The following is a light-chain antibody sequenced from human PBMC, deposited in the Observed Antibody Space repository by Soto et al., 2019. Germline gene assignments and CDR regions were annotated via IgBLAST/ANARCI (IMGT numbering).Light chain of an antibody. V-gene: IGKV3-15*01. CDR2: GAS. CDR1: QSISGA. CDR3: QQYNNWPWT. Sequence: EIVMTQSPATLSVSPGGRATLSCRASQSISGALAWYQQKPGQAPRLLIYGASTRATSFPARFSGSGSGTDLTLTISSLQSEDFAVYYCQQYNNWPWTFGQGTKVDIK. J-gene: IGKJ1*01.